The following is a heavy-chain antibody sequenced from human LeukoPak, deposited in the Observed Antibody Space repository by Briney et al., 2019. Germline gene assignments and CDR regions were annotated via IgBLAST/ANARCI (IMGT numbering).Heavy chain of an antibody. J-gene: IGHJ4*02. D-gene: IGHD4-17*01. CDR1: GFTFSDYY. CDR3: ARGGDLYCFDY. V-gene: IGHV3-11*04. Sequence: PGGSLRLSCAVSGFTFSDYYMSWIRQTPGKGLEWVSYISSSGSTIYYADSVKGRFSVSRDNAKNSVYVQLNSLRDEDTAVYYCARGGDLYCFDYWGQGTLVTVSS. CDR2: ISSSGSTI.